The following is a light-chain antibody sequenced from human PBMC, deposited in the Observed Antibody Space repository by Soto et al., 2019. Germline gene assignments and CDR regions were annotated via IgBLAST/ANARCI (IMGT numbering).Light chain of an antibody. Sequence: EIVLTQSPATLSLSPGERATLSCRASQSVSSYLSWYQQKPGQAPRLLIYDASNRATGIPARFSGSGSGTDFPLTISSLEPEDFAVYSCQQRSNWPPVLTFGGGTKVEIK. CDR3: QQRSNWPPVLT. V-gene: IGKV3-11*01. CDR2: DAS. J-gene: IGKJ4*01. CDR1: QSVSSY.